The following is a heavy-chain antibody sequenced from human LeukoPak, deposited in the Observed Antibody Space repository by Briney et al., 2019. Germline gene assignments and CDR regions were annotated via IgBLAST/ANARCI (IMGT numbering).Heavy chain of an antibody. CDR3: AKGRGSYFHDAFDI. D-gene: IGHD1-26*01. CDR2: IGTAGDT. J-gene: IGHJ3*02. V-gene: IGHV3-13*01. Sequence: GSLRLSCAASGFTFSSYDMHWVRQAPGKGLEWVSAIGTAGDTYYPGSVKGRFTISRENAKNSLYLQMNSLRAGDTAVYYCAKGRGSYFHDAFDIWGQGTMVTVSS. CDR1: GFTFSSYD.